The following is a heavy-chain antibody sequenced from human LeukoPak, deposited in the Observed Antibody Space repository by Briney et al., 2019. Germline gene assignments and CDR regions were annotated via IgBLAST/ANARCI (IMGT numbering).Heavy chain of an antibody. Sequence: ASVKVSCKASGYNFTNYYMHWGRQAPGQGLEWMGIIKPSVGTTAYTQNFQGRVIMTRDTSTSTVYMEVNSLRSEDTAVYYCARDYETVEGSGSYPSDYWGQGTLVSVSS. CDR2: IKPSVGTT. CDR3: ARDYETVEGSGSYPSDY. V-gene: IGHV1-46*01. D-gene: IGHD3-10*01. J-gene: IGHJ4*02. CDR1: GYNFTNYY.